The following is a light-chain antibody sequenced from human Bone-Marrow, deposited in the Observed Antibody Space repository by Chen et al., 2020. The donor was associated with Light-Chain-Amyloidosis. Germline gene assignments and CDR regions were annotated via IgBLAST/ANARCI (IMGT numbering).Light chain of an antibody. CDR1: QSISSL. J-gene: IGKJ4*01. CDR3: QQYGTSPLT. CDR2: DAS. V-gene: IGKV3-20*01. Sequence: IVFTQSPATLSLSPGDRATLSCRSSQSISSLLVWYQQKPGQAPRLLIYDASTRAPGIPPRFTGSGSGTDFTLTINRLEPEDFAMYYCQQYGTSPLTFGGGTKVEIK.